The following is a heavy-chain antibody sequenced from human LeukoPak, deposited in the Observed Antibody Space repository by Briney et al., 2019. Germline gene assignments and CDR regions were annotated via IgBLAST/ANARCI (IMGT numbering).Heavy chain of an antibody. CDR3: ARVLSPTYYDFWSGYYMDY. CDR2: IYYSGST. D-gene: IGHD3-3*01. CDR1: GGSISSYY. Sequence: SETLSLTCTVSGGSISSYYWSWFRQPPGKGLEWIGYIYYSGSTNYNPSLKSRVTISVDTSKNQFALKLSSVTAADTAVYYCARVLSPTYYDFWSGYYMDYWGQGTLVTVSS. V-gene: IGHV4-59*01. J-gene: IGHJ4*02.